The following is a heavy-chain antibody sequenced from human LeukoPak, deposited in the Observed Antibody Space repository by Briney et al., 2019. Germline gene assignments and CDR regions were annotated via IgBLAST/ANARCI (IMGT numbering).Heavy chain of an antibody. CDR2: MNPNSANT. CDR1: GYTFTTYD. CDR3: ARGMCSGSYSAAYYFDF. Sequence: ASVKVSCKASGYTFTTYDINWVRQATGQGLEWMGWMNPNSANTGYAQKFQGRVTMTRNTSISTAYMELSSLRSEDTAVYYCARGMCSGSYSAAYYFDFWGQGILVTVSS. D-gene: IGHD3-22*01. J-gene: IGHJ4*02. V-gene: IGHV1-8*01.